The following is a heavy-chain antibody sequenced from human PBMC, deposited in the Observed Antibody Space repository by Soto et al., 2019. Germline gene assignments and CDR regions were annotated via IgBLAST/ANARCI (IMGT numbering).Heavy chain of an antibody. J-gene: IGHJ4*02. V-gene: IGHV3-30*18. CDR2: ISYDGSNK. CDR3: AKCGRYCSSTSCYPRPYYFDY. D-gene: IGHD2-2*01. Sequence: GGSLRLSCAASGFTFSSYGMHWVRRAPGKGLEWVAVISYDGSNKYYADSVKGRFTISRDNSKNTLYLQMNSLRAEDTAVYYCAKCGRYCSSTSCYPRPYYFDYWGQGTLVTVSS. CDR1: GFTFSSYG.